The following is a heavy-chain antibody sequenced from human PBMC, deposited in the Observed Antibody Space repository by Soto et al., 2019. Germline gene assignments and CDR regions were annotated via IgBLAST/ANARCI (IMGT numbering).Heavy chain of an antibody. CDR3: ARSAIPRGGWFRP. CDR1: DDSLSTYY. Sequence: KASETLSLTCNVSDDSLSTYYWSWIRQPAGKGLEWIGRIYASGSTNYNTSLKGRVSMSVDTSKKQFSLKMISVTAADTAMYYCARSAIPRGGWFRPWGQGVLVTVSS. CDR2: IYASGST. D-gene: IGHD2-21*01. J-gene: IGHJ5*02. V-gene: IGHV4-4*07.